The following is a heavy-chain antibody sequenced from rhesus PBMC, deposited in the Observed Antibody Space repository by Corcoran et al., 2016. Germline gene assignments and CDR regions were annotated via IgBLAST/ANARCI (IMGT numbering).Heavy chain of an antibody. D-gene: IGHD4-29*01. V-gene: IGHV4S9*01. J-gene: IGHJ4*01. CDR3: ATERRPYGSTYFDY. CDR1: GGSISDSYY. CDR2: IYSNSAST. Sequence: QVQLQESGPGLVKPSETLSLTCAVSGGSISDSYYWNWIRQPPGKGLEWIGNIYSNSASTYYNPSLKSRVTISKDTSKKQFFLKLSSVTAADTALYYCATERRPYGSTYFDYWGQGVLVTVSS.